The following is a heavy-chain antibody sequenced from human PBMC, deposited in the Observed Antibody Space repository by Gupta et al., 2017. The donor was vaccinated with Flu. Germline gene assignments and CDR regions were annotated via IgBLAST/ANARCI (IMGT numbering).Heavy chain of an antibody. V-gene: IGHV3-23*01. D-gene: IGHD2-21*02. CDR1: GFIFRSCA. J-gene: IGHJ4*02. CDR2: ISGSGGST. Sequence: VQLLVPGEGLVQAGGSVRPPCAAAGFIFRSCAMLWVRQAPGKALEWVSAISGSGGSTYYADSGKGRGTISRDNSKNTLDRQMTSLRAEETAVYYCEKKLTAGHSGVVTAILGYGGQGTLVTVSS. CDR3: EKKLTAGHSGVVTAILGY.